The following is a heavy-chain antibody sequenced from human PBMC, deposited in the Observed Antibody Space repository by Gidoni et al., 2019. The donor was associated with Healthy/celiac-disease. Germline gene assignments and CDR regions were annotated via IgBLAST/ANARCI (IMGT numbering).Heavy chain of an antibody. CDR2: ISGSGGST. J-gene: IGHJ4*02. D-gene: IGHD6-19*01. Sequence: EVQLLESGGGLVQPGGSLRLSCAASGFAFRSYAMSWVRQAPGKGLEWVSAISGSGGSTYYADSVKGRFTISRDNSKNTLYLQMNSLRAEDTAVYYCAKGPAVAGNYFDYWGQGTLVTVSS. CDR1: GFAFRSYA. V-gene: IGHV3-23*01. CDR3: AKGPAVAGNYFDY.